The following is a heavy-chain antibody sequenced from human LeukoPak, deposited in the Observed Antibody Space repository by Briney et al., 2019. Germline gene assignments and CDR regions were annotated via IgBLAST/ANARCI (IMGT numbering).Heavy chain of an antibody. CDR3: AKDAVASNVGYYFDF. V-gene: IGHV3-23*01. CDR1: GFTFSSYA. Sequence: GGSLRLSCAASGFTFSSYAMTWVRQAPGKGLEWVSAINGGGYSTYYADSVKGRFTISRDNSKNTLYLQMNSLRAEDTAVCYCAKDAVASNVGYYFDFWGQGTLVTVSS. CDR2: INGGGYST. J-gene: IGHJ4*02. D-gene: IGHD6-19*01.